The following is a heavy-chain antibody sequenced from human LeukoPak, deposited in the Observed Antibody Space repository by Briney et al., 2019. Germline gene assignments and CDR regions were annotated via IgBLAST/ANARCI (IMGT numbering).Heavy chain of an antibody. CDR2: ITASSGTI. V-gene: IGHV3-48*01. CDR3: VREVVSAGTGDY. CDR1: GFTFSNAW. Sequence: AGGSLRLSCAASGFTFSNAWMNWVRQAPGTGLEWLSLITASSGTIHYADSVEGRFTVSRDNGKNSLYLQMNSLRVEDTGIYYCVREVVSAGTGDYWGQGALVTVSS. J-gene: IGHJ4*02. D-gene: IGHD6-13*01.